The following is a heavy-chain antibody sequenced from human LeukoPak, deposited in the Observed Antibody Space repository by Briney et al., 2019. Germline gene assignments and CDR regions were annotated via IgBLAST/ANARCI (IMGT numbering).Heavy chain of an antibody. V-gene: IGHV4-34*01. D-gene: IGHD3-16*02. CDR1: GGSFSGYY. CDR2: INHSGST. Sequence: PSETLSLTCAVYGGSFSGYYWSWIRQPPGKGLEWIGEINHSGSTNYNPSLKSRVTISVDTSKNQFSLKLSSVTAADTAVYYCARAVREYDYVWGSYRTTWFDPWGQGTLVTVSS. J-gene: IGHJ5*02. CDR3: ARAVREYDYVWGSYRTTWFDP.